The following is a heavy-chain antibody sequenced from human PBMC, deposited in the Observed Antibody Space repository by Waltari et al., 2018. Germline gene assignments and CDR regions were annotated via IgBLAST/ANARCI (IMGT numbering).Heavy chain of an antibody. CDR2: ISSSIYI. V-gene: IGHV3-21*01. CDR3: ARSHYYGPSSDY. J-gene: IGHJ4*02. Sequence: EVQLVESGGGLVKPGGSLRLSCAASGFTFSSYSMNWVRQAPGKWLEWVSTISSSIYIYNADSVKSRYTISRDNAKNALYLQMNSLTAENTAVYYCARSHYYGPSSDYWGQGTLVTVSA. D-gene: IGHD3-10*01. CDR1: GFTFSSYS.